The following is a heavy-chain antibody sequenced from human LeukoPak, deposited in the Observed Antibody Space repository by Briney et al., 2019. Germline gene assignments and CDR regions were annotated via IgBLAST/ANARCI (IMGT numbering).Heavy chain of an antibody. CDR2: IYYSGST. CDR3: ARGRGILEWLFLS. CDR1: SGSISSGGYY. V-gene: IGHV4-31*03. D-gene: IGHD3-3*01. Sequence: SETLSLTCTVSSGSISSGGYYWSWIRQHPGKGLEWIGYIYYSGSTYYNPSLKSRVTISVDTSKNQFSLKLSSVTAADTAVYYCARGRGILEWLFLSWGQGTLVTVSS. J-gene: IGHJ5*02.